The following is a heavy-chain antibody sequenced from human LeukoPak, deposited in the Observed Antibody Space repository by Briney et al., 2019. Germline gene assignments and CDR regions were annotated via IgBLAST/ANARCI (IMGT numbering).Heavy chain of an antibody. CDR3: ASLGGYDLYFDY. CDR1: GGSISSYY. Sequence: PSETLSITCTVSGGSISSYYWSWIRQPPGKGLEWIGFIFYSGTTNYNPSLKSRVTISLDTSKNQFSLKLSSVTAADTAVYYCASLGGYDLYFDYWGQGTLVTVSS. CDR2: IFYSGTT. V-gene: IGHV4-59*01. D-gene: IGHD5-12*01. J-gene: IGHJ4*02.